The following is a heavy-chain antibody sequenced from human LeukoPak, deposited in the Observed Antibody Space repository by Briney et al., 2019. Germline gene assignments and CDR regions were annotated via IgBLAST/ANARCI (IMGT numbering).Heavy chain of an antibody. CDR2: INPSGGST. J-gene: IGHJ6*03. CDR1: GYTFTIYY. CDR3: ARDSLYDSSGYYHHYFYYYMDV. D-gene: IGHD3-22*01. V-gene: IGHV1-46*04. Sequence: ASVKVSCKASGYTFTIYYMHWVRQAPGQGLEWMGIINPSGGSTSYAQRLQGRVTMTRDTSTSTVYMELSSLRSEDTAVYYCARDSLYDSSGYYHHYFYYYMDVWGKGTTVTVSS.